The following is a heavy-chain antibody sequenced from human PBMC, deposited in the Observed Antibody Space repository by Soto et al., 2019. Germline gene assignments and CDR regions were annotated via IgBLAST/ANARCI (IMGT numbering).Heavy chain of an antibody. CDR2: ISAYNGNT. Sequence: ASVKVSCKASGYTFTSYGISWVRQAPGQGLEWMGWISAYNGNTNYAQKLQGIITLTTDTSTSTAYMELRSLSSDDMAVFYWAREAAAVFYYMDVGGKGTRFTVP. CDR1: GYTFTSYG. CDR3: AREAAAVFYYMDV. V-gene: IGHV1-18*03. J-gene: IGHJ6*03. D-gene: IGHD6-13*01.